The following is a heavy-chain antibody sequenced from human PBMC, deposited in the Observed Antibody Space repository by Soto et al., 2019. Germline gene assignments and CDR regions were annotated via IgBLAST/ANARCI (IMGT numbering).Heavy chain of an antibody. J-gene: IGHJ2*01. V-gene: IGHV3-48*01. CDR3: ARDLVVVYGWYFDL. CDR2: ISSSSSTI. D-gene: IGHD2-8*02. Sequence: PGGSLRLSCAASGFTCSSYSMNWVSQAPGKGLEWVSYISSSSSTIYYADSVKGRFTISRDNAKNSLYLQMNSLRAEDTAVYYCARDLVVVYGWYFDLWGRGTLVTVSS. CDR1: GFTCSSYS.